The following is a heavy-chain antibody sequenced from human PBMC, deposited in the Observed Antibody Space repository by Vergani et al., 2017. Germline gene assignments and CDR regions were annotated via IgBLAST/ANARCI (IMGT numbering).Heavy chain of an antibody. CDR3: AKDRQASGSYYDY. J-gene: IGHJ4*02. D-gene: IGHD1-26*01. CDR1: GFTFSSYA. Sequence: EVQLLESGGGLVQPGGSLRLSCAASGFTFSSYAMSWVRQAPGKGLEWVSAISGSGGSPYYADSVKGRFTISRDNSKNTLYLQMNSLRAEDTAVYYCAKDRQASGSYYDYWGQGTLVTVSS. V-gene: IGHV3-23*01. CDR2: ISGSGGSP.